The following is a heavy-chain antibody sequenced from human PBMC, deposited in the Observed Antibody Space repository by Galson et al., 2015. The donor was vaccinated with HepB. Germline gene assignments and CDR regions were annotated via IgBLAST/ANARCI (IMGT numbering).Heavy chain of an antibody. J-gene: IGHJ3*02. CDR1: GFTFSSYA. V-gene: IGHV3-23*01. CDR3: AKLIGPGRDAVDI. Sequence: SLRLSCAAPGFTFSSYAKSWVRQAPGKGLEWVSAISGSGGSTYHADSVKGRFTISRDNSKNTLYLQMNNLRAEDTAVYYCAKLIGPGRDAVDIWGQGTMVTVSS. CDR2: ISGSGGST.